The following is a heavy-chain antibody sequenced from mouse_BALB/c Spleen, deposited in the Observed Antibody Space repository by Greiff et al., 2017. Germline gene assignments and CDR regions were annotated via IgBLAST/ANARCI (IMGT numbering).Heavy chain of an antibody. V-gene: IGHV1-69*02. Sequence: VQLQQPGAELVKPGAPVKLSCKASGYTFTSYWMNWVKQRPGRGLEWIGRIDPSDSETHYNQKFKDKATLTVDKSSSTAYIQLSSLTSEDSAAYYCARAEYYGSSPNWYFEVWGAGTTVTVSS. CDR2: IDPSDSET. D-gene: IGHD1-1*01. CDR1: GYTFTSYW. J-gene: IGHJ1*01. CDR3: ARAEYYGSSPNWYFEV.